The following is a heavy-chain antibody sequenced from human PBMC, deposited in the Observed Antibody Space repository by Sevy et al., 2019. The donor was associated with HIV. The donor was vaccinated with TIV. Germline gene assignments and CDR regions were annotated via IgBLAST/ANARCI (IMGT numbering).Heavy chain of an antibody. J-gene: IGHJ6*02. CDR2: LIGGGSRT. D-gene: IGHD2-8*02. V-gene: IGHV3-23*01. Sequence: GGSLRLSCAASGFSFSNYAMSWVRQAPGKGLEWVSTLIGGGSRTYYADSVTGRFTHSSDNSRNTLYLQTNSLRAEDTAVYYGAKRRVQSGLSGGGASYGWDVCGQGTTVTVSS. CDR1: GFSFSNYA. CDR3: AKRRVQSGLSGGGASYGWDV.